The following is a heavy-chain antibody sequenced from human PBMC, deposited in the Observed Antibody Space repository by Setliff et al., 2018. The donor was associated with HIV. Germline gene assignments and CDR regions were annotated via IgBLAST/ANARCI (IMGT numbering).Heavy chain of an antibody. D-gene: IGHD3-10*01. CDR1: GGSISSGSYY. J-gene: IGHJ6*02. CDR3: ARGLHLRITMVRGEYYGMDV. Sequence: PSETLSLTCTVSGGSISSGSYYWSWIRQPAGKGLEWIGRIYTSGRTNYNPSLKSRVTISVDTSKNQFSLKLSSVTAADTAVYYCARGLHLRITMVRGEYYGMDVWGQGTTVTVSS. V-gene: IGHV4-61*02. CDR2: IYTSGRT.